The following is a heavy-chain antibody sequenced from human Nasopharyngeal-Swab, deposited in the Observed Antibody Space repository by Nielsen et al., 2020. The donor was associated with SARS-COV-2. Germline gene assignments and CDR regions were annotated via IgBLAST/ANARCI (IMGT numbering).Heavy chain of an antibody. CDR2: IYAGGST. CDR1: GCSVSTKY. D-gene: IGHD3-22*01. CDR3: ARGDDSSGYPYSHDY. V-gene: IGHV3-66*01. J-gene: IGHJ4*02. Sequence: GESLKISCAASGCSVSTKYMSWVRQAPGKGLEWVSSIYAGGSTYYADSVKGRFTISRDNSKNTLYLQMNSLRAEDTAVYYCARGDDSSGYPYSHDYWGQGTLVTVSS.